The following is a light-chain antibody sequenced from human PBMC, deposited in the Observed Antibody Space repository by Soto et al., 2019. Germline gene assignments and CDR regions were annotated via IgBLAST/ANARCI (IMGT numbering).Light chain of an antibody. V-gene: IGKV3-11*01. CDR1: QSVSSY. CDR2: DAS. Sequence: EIVLTQSPATLSLSPGERATLSCRASQSVSSYLAWYQQKPGQAPRLLIYDASNRATGIPARFSSSGSGTDFTLTISSLEPEDFAVYYCQQRSNWPPFTFGPGTKVDIK. J-gene: IGKJ3*01. CDR3: QQRSNWPPFT.